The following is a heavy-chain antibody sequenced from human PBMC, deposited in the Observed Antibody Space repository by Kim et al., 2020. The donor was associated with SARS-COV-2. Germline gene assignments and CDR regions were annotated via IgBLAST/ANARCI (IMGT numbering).Heavy chain of an antibody. D-gene: IGHD6-19*01. V-gene: IGHV4-30-4*01. CDR3: ARDQQDSSGWYLDY. CDR2: IYYSGST. Sequence: SETLSLTCTVSGGSISSGDYYWSWIRQPPGKGLEWIGYIYYSGSTYYNPSLKSRVTISVDTSKNQFSLKLSSVTAADTAVYYCARDQQDSSGWYLDYWGQGTLVTVSS. CDR1: GGSISSGDYY. J-gene: IGHJ4*02.